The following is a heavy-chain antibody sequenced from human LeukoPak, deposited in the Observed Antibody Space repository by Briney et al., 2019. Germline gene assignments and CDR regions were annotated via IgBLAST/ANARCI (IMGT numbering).Heavy chain of an antibody. CDR2: ISGNGGIT. CDR3: AKDVGGFYGTGSYGY. J-gene: IGHJ1*01. CDR1: GFSFNTYA. V-gene: IGHV3-23*01. D-gene: IGHD3-10*01. Sequence: GGSLRLSCAASGFSFNTYAMSWVRQAPGKGLEWVSGISGNGGITNYADSVKGRFTISRDNSKNTVYLQMNSLRAEDTAVYYCAKDVGGFYGTGSYGYWGRGTLATVSS.